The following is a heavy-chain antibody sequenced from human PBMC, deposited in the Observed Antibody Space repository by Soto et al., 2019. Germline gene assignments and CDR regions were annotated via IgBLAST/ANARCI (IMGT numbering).Heavy chain of an antibody. J-gene: IGHJ4*02. CDR3: ASSYGSGYRAFDF. CDR1: GDTFTFYS. D-gene: IGHD3-10*01. V-gene: IGHV1-69*02. Sequence: QVQLVQSGAEVKRPGSSVKVSCKASGDTFTFYSINWVRQAPGLGLEWMGRVNPILRMSNYAQRFQGRVTMTADKSPSTAYMELSSLRSEDTAIYYCASSYGSGYRAFDFWGQGALVTVSS. CDR2: VNPILRMS.